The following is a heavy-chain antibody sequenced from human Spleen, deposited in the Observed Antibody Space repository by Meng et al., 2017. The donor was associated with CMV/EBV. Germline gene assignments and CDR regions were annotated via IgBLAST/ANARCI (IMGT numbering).Heavy chain of an antibody. CDR1: GDSVSSNSAA. D-gene: IGHD1-26*01. J-gene: IGHJ4*02. CDR3: VLEWELLRGYSYFDY. Sequence: QAHRHEGGPGLVKPSQTLPLTCAICGDSVSSNSAAWNWIRQSPSRGLEWLGRTYYRSKWYNDYAVSVKSRITINPDTSKNQFSLQLNSVTPEDTAVYYCVLEWELLRGYSYFDYWGQGTLVTVSS. V-gene: IGHV6-1*01. CDR2: TYYRSKWYN.